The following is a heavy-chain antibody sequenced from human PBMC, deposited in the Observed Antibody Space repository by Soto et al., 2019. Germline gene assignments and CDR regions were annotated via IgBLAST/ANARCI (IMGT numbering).Heavy chain of an antibody. V-gene: IGHV3-30*18. D-gene: IGHD2-2*01. CDR3: AKGQHCSTTSCYFYYYGVDV. CDR1: GFTFSSYG. Sequence: QVQLVESGGGVVQPGRPLRLSCAASGFTFSSYGMHWVRQAPGKGLEWVAVISYDGRNKYYADSVKGRLTISRDNSKNTLYLQINSLRAEDTAVYYCAKGQHCSTTSCYFYYYGVDVWGQGTTVAVSS. CDR2: ISYDGRNK. J-gene: IGHJ6*02.